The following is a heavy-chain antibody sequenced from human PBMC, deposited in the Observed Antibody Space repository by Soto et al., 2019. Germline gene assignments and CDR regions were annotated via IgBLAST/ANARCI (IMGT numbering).Heavy chain of an antibody. CDR3: ARYYGDYPFTWFDP. D-gene: IGHD4-17*01. V-gene: IGHV4-59*01. CDR2: IYYSGST. J-gene: IGHJ5*02. CDR1: GGSISSYY. Sequence: SETLSLTCTVSGGSISSYYWSWIRQPPWKGLEGIGYIYYSGSTNYNPPLKSRVTISVNTSKNQFSLKLSSATAAAMAVYYCARYYGDYPFTWFDPWSQGTLVTVS.